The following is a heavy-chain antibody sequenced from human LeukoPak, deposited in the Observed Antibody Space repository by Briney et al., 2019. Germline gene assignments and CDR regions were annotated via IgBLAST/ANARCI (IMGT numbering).Heavy chain of an antibody. D-gene: IGHD3-10*01. Sequence: GGSLRLSCAASGFTFSDYYMSWIRQAPGKGLEWVSYISSSSSYTNYADSVKGRFTISRDNSKNTLYLQMNSLRAGDTAIYHCAKIGVIGNRYYAVGDRGTLVTVSS. CDR2: ISSSSSYT. CDR3: AKIGVIGNRYYAV. V-gene: IGHV3-11*03. J-gene: IGHJ2*01. CDR1: GFTFSDYY.